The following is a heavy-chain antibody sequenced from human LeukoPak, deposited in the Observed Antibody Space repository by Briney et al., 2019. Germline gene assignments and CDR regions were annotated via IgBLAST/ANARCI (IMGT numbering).Heavy chain of an antibody. CDR1: GYTFTGYY. V-gene: IGHV1-2*02. CDR2: INPNSGGT. J-gene: IGHJ4*02. CDR3: ARVPLGSSSSYVNY. D-gene: IGHD6-6*01. Sequence: VASVKVSCKASGYTFTGYYMHWVRQAPGQGLEWMGWINPNSGGTNYAQKFQGRVTMTRDTSISTAYMELSRLRSDDTAVYYCARVPLGSSSSYVNYWGQGTLVTVSS.